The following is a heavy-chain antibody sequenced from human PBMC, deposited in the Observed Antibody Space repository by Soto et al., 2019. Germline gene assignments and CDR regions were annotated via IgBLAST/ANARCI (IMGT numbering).Heavy chain of an antibody. CDR1: GYPVTAYY. CDR3: ARPGIDTSGYYSTHNYGMDL. V-gene: IGHV1-46*01. CDR2: IVPLFERT. J-gene: IGHJ6*02. D-gene: IGHD3-22*01. Sequence: QLHLVQSGAVVKKPGASVTVSCSASGYPVTAYYMHWVRQAPGQGLEWVGGIVPLFERTEYAQSLQGRVTITADKFKTIFYMELNSLRSEDTAVYYCARPGIDTSGYYSTHNYGMDLWGPGTTVIVSS.